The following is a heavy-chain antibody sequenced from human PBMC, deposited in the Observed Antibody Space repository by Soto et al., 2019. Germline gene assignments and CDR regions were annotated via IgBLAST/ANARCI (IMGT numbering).Heavy chain of an antibody. V-gene: IGHV3-23*01. CDR2: ISGSGGST. D-gene: IGHD2-21*01. J-gene: IGHJ4*02. Sequence: EVQLLESGGGLVQPGGSLRLSCAASGFTFSSYAMSWVRQAPGKGLEWVSAISGSGGSTYYADSVKGRFTISRDNSNNTLYLQMNSLRAEDTAVYYCAKDPLKIAYCGGDCYSVSGYFDYWGQGTLVTVSS. CDR3: AKDPLKIAYCGGDCYSVSGYFDY. CDR1: GFTFSSYA.